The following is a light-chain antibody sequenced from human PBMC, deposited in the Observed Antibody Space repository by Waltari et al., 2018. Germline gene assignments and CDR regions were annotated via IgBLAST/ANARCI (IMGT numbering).Light chain of an antibody. CDR1: QSVLYSSNNTNY. J-gene: IGKJ4*01. CDR2: WAS. Sequence: DIVMTQSPDSLAVSLGERATINCKSSQSVLYSSNNTNYLAWYQQKPGQPPKPLIYWASTRESGVPDRFSGSGSGTDFTLTISSLQAEDVAVYYCQQYYSSLTFGGGTKVEIK. V-gene: IGKV4-1*01. CDR3: QQYYSSLT.